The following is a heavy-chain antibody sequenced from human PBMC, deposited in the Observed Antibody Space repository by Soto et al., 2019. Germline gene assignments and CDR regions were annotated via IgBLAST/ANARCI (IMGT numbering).Heavy chain of an antibody. CDR3: ARVARGAWGVFEN. V-gene: IGHV3-74*01. CDR2: ADYDASTT. J-gene: IGHJ4*02. CDR1: GFTFSSYW. D-gene: IGHD3-16*01. Sequence: EVHLVESGGGLVQPGGSLRLSCAASGFTFSSYWMHWVRQAPGKGLVWVSRADYDASTTNYADSVKGRFTISRDNAKNTLYLQMNSLTDEDTAIYYCARVARGAWGVFENWGQGTLVTVSS.